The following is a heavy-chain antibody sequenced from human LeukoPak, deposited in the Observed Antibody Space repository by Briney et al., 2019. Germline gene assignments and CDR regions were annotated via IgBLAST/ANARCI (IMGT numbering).Heavy chain of an antibody. D-gene: IGHD2-8*02. V-gene: IGHV3-21*01. Sequence: GGSLRLSCAASGFTFSSYSMNWVRQAPGKRLEWVSSISSTSSHIYYADSVKGRFTISRDNAKNSLYLQMNSLRAEDTAVYYCARVVPGTGFFYWGQGTLVTVSS. CDR3: ARVVPGTGFFY. CDR2: ISSTSSHI. CDR1: GFTFSSYS. J-gene: IGHJ4*02.